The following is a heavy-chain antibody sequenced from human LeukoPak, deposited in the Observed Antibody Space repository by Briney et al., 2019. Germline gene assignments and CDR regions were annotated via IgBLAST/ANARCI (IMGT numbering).Heavy chain of an antibody. CDR1: GGSFSGYY. CDR3: ARAYYGSGSINWFDP. D-gene: IGHD3-10*01. J-gene: IGHJ5*02. CDR2: INHSGST. Sequence: SETLSLTCAVYGGSFSGYYWSWVRQPPGKGVEWVGEINHSGSTNYNPSLKSRVTISVDTSKNQFSLKLSSVTAADTAVYYCARAYYGSGSINWFDPWGQGTLVTVSS. V-gene: IGHV4-34*01.